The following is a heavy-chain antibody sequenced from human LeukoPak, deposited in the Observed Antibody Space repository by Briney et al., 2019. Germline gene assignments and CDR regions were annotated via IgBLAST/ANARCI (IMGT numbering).Heavy chain of an antibody. CDR2: MHSVGTT. CDR3: ARVGSSGRGYYYYYGMDV. CDR1: GFTFNTNY. V-gene: IGHV3-53*01. J-gene: IGHJ6*04. Sequence: GGSLRLSCAASGFTFNTNYMSWVRQAPGKGLEWVSIMHSVGTTYYADSVKGRFTFSRDNSKNTLYLQMNNLRAEDTAVYYCARVGSSGRGYYYYYGMDVWGEGTTVTVSS. D-gene: IGHD1-26*01.